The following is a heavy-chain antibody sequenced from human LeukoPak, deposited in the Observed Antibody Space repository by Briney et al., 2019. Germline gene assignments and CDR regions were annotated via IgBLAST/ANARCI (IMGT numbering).Heavy chain of an antibody. Sequence: GGSLRLSCAASGFTVSSNYMSWVRQAPGKGLEWVSSISTTGDSPYYADSVKGRFTISRDNSKNTVYVHMNSLRAEDTAVYYCAKIKKMWSDYYIDVWGKGTTVTVSS. CDR1: GFTVSSNY. CDR2: ISTTGDSP. CDR3: AKIKKMWSDYYIDV. V-gene: IGHV3-23*01. J-gene: IGHJ6*03. D-gene: IGHD2-21*01.